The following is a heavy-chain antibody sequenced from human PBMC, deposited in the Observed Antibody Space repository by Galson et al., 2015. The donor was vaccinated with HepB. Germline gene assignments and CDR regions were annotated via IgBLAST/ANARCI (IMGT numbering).Heavy chain of an antibody. CDR2: ISTNGGST. CDR1: GFTFSSYA. Sequence: SLRLSCAASGFTFSSYAMTWVRQAPGKGLEWVSAISTNGGSTYYADSVKGRFTISRDNSKNTLYLQMNSLRAEDTAVYYCAKRGIAVADKCFDYWGQGTLVTVSS. V-gene: IGHV3-23*01. CDR3: AKRGIAVADKCFDY. J-gene: IGHJ4*02. D-gene: IGHD6-19*01.